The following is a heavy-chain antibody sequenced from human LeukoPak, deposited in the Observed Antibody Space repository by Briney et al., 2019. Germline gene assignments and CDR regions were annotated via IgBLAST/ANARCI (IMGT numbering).Heavy chain of an antibody. D-gene: IGHD4-17*01. Sequence: ASVKVSCKASGYTFTGYYMHWVRQAPGQGLEWMGWINPNSGGTNYAQKFQGRVTMTRDTSISTAYMELSRLRYDDTVVYYCARDANGEAFDYWGQGTLVTVSS. CDR1: GYTFTGYY. V-gene: IGHV1-2*02. CDR2: INPNSGGT. CDR3: ARDANGEAFDY. J-gene: IGHJ4*02.